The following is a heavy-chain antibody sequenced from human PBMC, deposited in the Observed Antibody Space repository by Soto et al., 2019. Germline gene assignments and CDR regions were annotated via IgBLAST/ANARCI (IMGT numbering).Heavy chain of an antibody. J-gene: IGHJ5*02. Sequence: SETLSLTCTVSGGSISSGDYYWSWIRQPPGKSLEWIGYIYYSGSTYYNPSLKSRVTISVDTSKNQFSLKLSSVTAADTAVYYCARAVIGYGSGSYGSDWFDPWGQGTLVTVSS. CDR1: GGSISSGDYY. CDR3: ARAVIGYGSGSYGSDWFDP. CDR2: IYYSGST. D-gene: IGHD3-10*01. V-gene: IGHV4-30-4*01.